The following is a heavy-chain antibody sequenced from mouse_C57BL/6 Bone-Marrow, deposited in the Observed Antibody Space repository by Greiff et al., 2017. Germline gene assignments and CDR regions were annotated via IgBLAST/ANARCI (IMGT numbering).Heavy chain of an antibody. CDR1: GFTFSDYY. V-gene: IGHV5-16*01. CDR3: ARDRGYFFYFDY. CDR2: INYDGSST. Sequence: EVKLVESEGGLVQPGSSMKLSCTASGFTFSDYYMAWVRQAPEKGLEWVANINYDGSSTYYLDSLKSRFIISRDNAKNILYLQMSSLKSEDTATYYCARDRGYFFYFDYWGQGTTLTVSS. J-gene: IGHJ2*01. D-gene: IGHD1-2*01.